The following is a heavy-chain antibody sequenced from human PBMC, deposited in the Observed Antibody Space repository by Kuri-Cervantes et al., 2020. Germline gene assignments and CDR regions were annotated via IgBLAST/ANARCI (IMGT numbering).Heavy chain of an antibody. CDR1: GGSISSYY. CDR3: ARILGYCSGGSCRGWFDP. V-gene: IGHV4-39*01. D-gene: IGHD2-15*01. CDR2: IYYSGST. Sequence: SETLSLTCTVSGGSISSYYWSWIRQPPGKGLEWIGSIYYSGSTYYNPSLKSRVTISVDTSKNQFSLKLSSVTAADTAVYYCARILGYCSGGSCRGWFDPWGQGTLVTVSS. J-gene: IGHJ5*02.